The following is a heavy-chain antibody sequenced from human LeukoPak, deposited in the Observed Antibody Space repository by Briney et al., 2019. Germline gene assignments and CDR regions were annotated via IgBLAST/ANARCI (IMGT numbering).Heavy chain of an antibody. V-gene: IGHV4-59*08. CDR2: MYYSGST. D-gene: IGHD5-12*01. CDR1: GGSISSYY. J-gene: IGHJ4*02. CDR3: ARYGYSGYDLDPYFDY. Sequence: SETLSLTCTVSGGSISSYYWSWIRQPPGKGLEWIGYMYYSGSTNYNPSLKSRVTISVDTSKNQFSLKLSSVTAADTAVYYCARYGYSGYDLDPYFDYWGQGTLVTVSS.